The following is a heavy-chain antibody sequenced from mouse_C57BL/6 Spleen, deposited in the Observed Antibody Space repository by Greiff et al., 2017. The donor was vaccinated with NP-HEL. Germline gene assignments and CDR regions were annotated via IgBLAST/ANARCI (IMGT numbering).Heavy chain of an antibody. Sequence: EVHLVESGGGLVKPGGSLKLSCAASGFTFSSYAMSWVRQTPEKRLEWVATISDGGSYTYYPDNVKGRFTISRDNAKNNLYLQMSHLKSEDTAMYYCARDGDGYDGGAWFAYWGQGTLVTVSA. CDR3: ARDGDGYDGGAWFAY. CDR2: ISDGGSYT. V-gene: IGHV5-4*01. CDR1: GFTFSSYA. J-gene: IGHJ3*01. D-gene: IGHD2-2*01.